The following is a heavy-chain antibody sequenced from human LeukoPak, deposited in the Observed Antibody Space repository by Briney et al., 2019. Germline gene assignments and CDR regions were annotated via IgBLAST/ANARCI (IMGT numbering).Heavy chain of an antibody. CDR2: IIPIFGTA. D-gene: IGHD3-22*01. Sequence: ASVKVSCKASGGTFCSYAISWVRQAPGQGLEWMGGIIPIFGTANYAQKFQGRVTITTDESTSTAYMELSSLRSEDTAVYYCARGLRPYDSSGYYYYYYMDVWGKGTTVTVSS. V-gene: IGHV1-69*05. CDR1: GGTFCSYA. CDR3: ARGLRPYDSSGYYYYYYMDV. J-gene: IGHJ6*03.